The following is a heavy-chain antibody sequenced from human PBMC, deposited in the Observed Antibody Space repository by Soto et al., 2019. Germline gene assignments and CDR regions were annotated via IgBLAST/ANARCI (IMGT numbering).Heavy chain of an antibody. Sequence: VKVSCKASGGTFSSYRINWVRQAPGQGLEWVGGIVPIYRTADYAQKFQGRVTITADESARTSYMELRSQKSQDTAVYYCVRDSGAKLSSSWGQGTLVTVSS. CDR3: VRDSGAKLSSS. V-gene: IGHV1-69*13. CDR1: GGTFSSYR. D-gene: IGHD6-13*01. J-gene: IGHJ4*02. CDR2: IVPIYRTA.